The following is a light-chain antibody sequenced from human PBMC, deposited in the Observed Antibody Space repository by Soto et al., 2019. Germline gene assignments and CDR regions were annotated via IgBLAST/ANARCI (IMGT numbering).Light chain of an antibody. J-gene: IGKJ1*01. V-gene: IGKV1-5*03. CDR3: QQYNGT. Sequence: DIQMTQSPSTLSASVGDRVTITCRASQSISNWLAWYQQKPGKAPKLLIYKASSLESGVPSRFSGSGSGTEFTLTISSLQTDDFATYYCQQYNGTFGQGTKVDIK. CDR2: KAS. CDR1: QSISNW.